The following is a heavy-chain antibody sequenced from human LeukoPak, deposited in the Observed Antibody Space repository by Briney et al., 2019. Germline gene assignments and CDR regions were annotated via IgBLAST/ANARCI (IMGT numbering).Heavy chain of an antibody. Sequence: GGSLRLSCAASGFTFSSYSMNWVRQAPGKGLEWVSYISSSSSTKYYADSVKGRFTISRDNAKNTLYLQMNSLRAEDTAVYYCARDLSWGAFIWGQGTMVTVSS. J-gene: IGHJ3*02. D-gene: IGHD3-16*01. CDR2: ISSSSSTK. CDR3: ARDLSWGAFI. V-gene: IGHV3-48*01. CDR1: GFTFSSYS.